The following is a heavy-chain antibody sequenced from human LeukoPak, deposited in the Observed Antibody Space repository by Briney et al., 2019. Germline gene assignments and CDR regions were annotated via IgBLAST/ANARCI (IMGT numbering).Heavy chain of an antibody. CDR2: IYYSGST. Sequence: NPSETLSLTCTVSGGSISSYYWSWIRQPPGKGLEWIGYIYYSGSTNYNPSLKSRVTISVDTSKNQFSLKLSSVTAADTAVYYCARAGVDCSTTSCEGPNWFDPWGQGTLVTVSS. J-gene: IGHJ5*02. D-gene: IGHD2-2*01. CDR3: ARAGVDCSTTSCEGPNWFDP. V-gene: IGHV4-59*01. CDR1: GGSISSYY.